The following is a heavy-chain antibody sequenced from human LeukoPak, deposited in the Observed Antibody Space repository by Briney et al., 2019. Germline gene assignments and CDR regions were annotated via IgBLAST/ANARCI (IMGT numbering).Heavy chain of an antibody. V-gene: IGHV4-61*02. D-gene: IGHD4-11*01. CDR3: ARGNNYVDFDI. J-gene: IGHJ3*02. CDR2: IHTSGNT. CDR1: GGSISSGSYY. Sequence: PSETLSLTCTVSGGSISSGSYYWGWIRQPAGKGLEWIGRIHTSGNTEYTPSLQSRVTVSADTSKNQLSLKLTSVTAADTAVYYCARGNNYVDFDIWGQGTMVTVSS.